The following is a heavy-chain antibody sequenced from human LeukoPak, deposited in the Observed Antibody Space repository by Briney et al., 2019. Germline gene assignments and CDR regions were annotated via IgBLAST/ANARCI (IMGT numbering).Heavy chain of an antibody. CDR2: IYTSGST. V-gene: IGHV4-4*09. Sequence: SETLSLTCTVSGGSISSYYWSWIRHPPGKGLEWIGYIYTSGSTNYNPSLKSRVTISGDTSKNQFSLKLNSMTAADTAVYYCASLYSSSDNYNFDYWGQGTLVTVSS. J-gene: IGHJ4*02. CDR3: ASLYSSSDNYNFDY. CDR1: GGSISSYY. D-gene: IGHD6-6*01.